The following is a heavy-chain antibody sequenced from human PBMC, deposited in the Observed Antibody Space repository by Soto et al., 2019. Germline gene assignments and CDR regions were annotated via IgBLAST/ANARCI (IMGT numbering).Heavy chain of an antibody. CDR1: GGSISSSSYY. CDR2: IYYSGST. CDR3: ARQGYSGSKFDP. Sequence: SETLSLTCTVSGGSISSSSYYWGWIRQPPGKGLEWIGSIYYSGSTYYNPSLKSRVTISVDTSKNQFSLKLSSVTAADTAVYYCARQGYSGSKFDPWGQGTLVTVSS. D-gene: IGHD5-12*01. V-gene: IGHV4-39*01. J-gene: IGHJ5*02.